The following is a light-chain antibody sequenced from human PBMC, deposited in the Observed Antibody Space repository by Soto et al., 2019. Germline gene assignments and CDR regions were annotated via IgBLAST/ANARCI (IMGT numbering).Light chain of an antibody. V-gene: IGKV1-39*01. Sequence: DIHMTQSPSTLSASVGDRGTITCRASQSVTTYLNWYQQKPGRPPDLLIYAASTLQSGVPSSFSGSGSGTDFTTTISSLQAEDFATSYCQQSYSIPRTFGQGTKVDIK. CDR2: AAS. CDR1: QSVTTY. CDR3: QQSYSIPRT. J-gene: IGKJ1*01.